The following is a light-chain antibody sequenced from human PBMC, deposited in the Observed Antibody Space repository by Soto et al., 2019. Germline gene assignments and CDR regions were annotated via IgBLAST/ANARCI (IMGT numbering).Light chain of an antibody. Sequence: DIQMTQSPSTLSASVGDRVTITCRASQSTTIWLSWYQQKPGKAPTLLIFDASNLESGVPSRFSGSGSGTEFTLTISSLQPEDFATYYCQHYNSFSWTFGQGTKVEIK. CDR1: QSTTIW. CDR3: QHYNSFSWT. J-gene: IGKJ1*01. V-gene: IGKV1-5*01. CDR2: DAS.